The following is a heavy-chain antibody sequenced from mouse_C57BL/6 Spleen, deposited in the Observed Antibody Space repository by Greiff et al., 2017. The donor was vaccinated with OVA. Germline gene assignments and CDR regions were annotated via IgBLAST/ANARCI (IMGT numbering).Heavy chain of an antibody. Sequence: VQLQQSGAELVKPGASVKISCKASGYAFSSYWMNWVKQRPGKGLEWIGQIYPGDGDTNYNGKFKGKATLTADKSSSTAYMQLSSLTSEDSAVYFCAREWGYYGSSIYAMDYWGQGTSVTVSS. CDR2: IYPGDGDT. V-gene: IGHV1-80*01. CDR1: GYAFSSYW. J-gene: IGHJ4*01. D-gene: IGHD1-1*01. CDR3: AREWGYYGSSIYAMDY.